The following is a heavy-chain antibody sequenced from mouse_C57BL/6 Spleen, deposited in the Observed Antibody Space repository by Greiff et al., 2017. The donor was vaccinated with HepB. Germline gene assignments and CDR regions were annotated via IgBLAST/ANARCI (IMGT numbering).Heavy chain of an antibody. CDR1: GYTFTDYE. J-gene: IGHJ4*01. CDR3: TRDGYYAMDY. CDR2: IDPETGGT. V-gene: IGHV1-15*01. Sequence: VKVVESGAELVRPGASVTLSCKASGYTFTDYEMHWVKQTPVHGLEWIGAIDPETGGTAYNQKFKGKAILTADKSSSTAYMELRSLTSEDSAVYYCTRDGYYAMDYWGQGTSVTVSS. D-gene: IGHD2-3*01.